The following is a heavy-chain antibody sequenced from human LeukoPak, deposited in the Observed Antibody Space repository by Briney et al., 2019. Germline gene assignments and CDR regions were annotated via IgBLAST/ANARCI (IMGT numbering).Heavy chain of an antibody. CDR1: GFSFNSYT. J-gene: IGHJ6*02. V-gene: IGHV3-21*06. D-gene: IGHD2/OR15-2a*01. CDR2: ISPGVSGCT. CDR3: VRDVSRRIGMDV. Sequence: PGGSLRLSCLASGFSFNSYTMNWVREAPGKGLEWVSTISPGVSGCTWYAESVKGRFTISRDNPENSLYLQMDSLRADDTAVYYCVRDVSRRIGMDVWGQGTTVTVSS.